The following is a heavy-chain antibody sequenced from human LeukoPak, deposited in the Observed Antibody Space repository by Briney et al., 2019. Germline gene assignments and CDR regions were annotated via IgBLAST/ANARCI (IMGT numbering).Heavy chain of an antibody. CDR2: ISYEGSNK. D-gene: IGHD6-19*01. J-gene: IGHJ4*02. V-gene: IGHV3-30*12. CDR1: GFSFSSYG. Sequence: TGGSLRLSCAASGFSFSSYGMHWVRQAPGKGVERVAVISYEGSNKYYAECVKGRFHISRDNSKNTLYLQMNSLRPDDTAVYYCARDPAARYSSGWYFGYFDCWGQGTLVTVSS. CDR3: ARDPAARYSSGWYFGYFDC.